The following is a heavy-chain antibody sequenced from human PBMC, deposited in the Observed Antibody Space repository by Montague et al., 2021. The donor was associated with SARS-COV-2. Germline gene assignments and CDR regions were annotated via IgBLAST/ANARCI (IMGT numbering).Heavy chain of an antibody. Sequence: SETLSLTCTVSGGSITGYYWSWLRRSPGKGLEWIAYIYDGGAVNYNPSLGSRVTISTDTSKNQLSLKVNSVTAADTAVYYCVRDHPYGGPRGAYDIWGQGKVVTGSS. CDR1: GGSITGYY. CDR3: VRDHPYGGPRGAYDI. J-gene: IGHJ3*02. V-gene: IGHV4-59*01. CDR2: IYDGGAV. D-gene: IGHD4-23*01.